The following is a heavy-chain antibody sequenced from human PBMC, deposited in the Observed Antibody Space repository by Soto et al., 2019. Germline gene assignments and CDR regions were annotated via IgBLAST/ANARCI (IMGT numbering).Heavy chain of an antibody. CDR1: GFTFSSYW. CDR2: IKQDGSEK. CDR3: ARDSYSGYDPHPDSYYYYGMDV. J-gene: IGHJ6*02. Sequence: VGSLRLSCAASGFTFSSYWMSWVRQAPGKGLEWVANIKQDGSEKYYVDSVKGRFTISRDNAKNSLYLQMNSLRAEDTAVYYCARDSYSGYDPHPDSYYYYGMDVWGQGTTVTVSS. D-gene: IGHD5-12*01. V-gene: IGHV3-7*01.